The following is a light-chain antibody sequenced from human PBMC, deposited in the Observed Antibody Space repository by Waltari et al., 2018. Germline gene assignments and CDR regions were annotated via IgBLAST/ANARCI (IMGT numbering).Light chain of an antibody. J-gene: IGKJ1*01. CDR2: GAS. Sequence: EIVLTQSPGTPYLSPGDRATLPCRSSQTNHYTTLAWYQEKPGQGPRLLMYGASNRPTGVPSRFSGSGSGQDFTLAISRLGPDDFAVYYCQHYGTSSWTFGQGTKVEVK. CDR1: QTNHYTT. CDR3: QHYGTSSWT. V-gene: IGKV3-20*01.